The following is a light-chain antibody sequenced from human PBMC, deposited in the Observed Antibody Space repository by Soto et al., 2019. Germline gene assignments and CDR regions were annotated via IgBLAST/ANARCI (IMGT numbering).Light chain of an antibody. CDR3: QSFDSSLSGVV. Sequence: QSVLTQPPSVSGAPGQRVTISCTGSSSNIGAGYDVHWYQQFPGTAPKLLIFDNNNRPSGVPDRFSGSKSGTSASLAITGLQTEDEADYYCQSFDSSLSGVVFAGGTQLTVL. V-gene: IGLV1-40*01. CDR1: SSNIGAGYD. J-gene: IGLJ2*01. CDR2: DNN.